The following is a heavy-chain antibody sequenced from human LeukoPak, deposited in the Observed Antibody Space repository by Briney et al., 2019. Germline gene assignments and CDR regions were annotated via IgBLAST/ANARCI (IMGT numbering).Heavy chain of an antibody. Sequence: ASVRVSCKASGYTFTGYYMHWVRQAPGQGFEWMGWINLNTGYTNYAQNFQGWVTMTRDTSISTAYMELSRLRSDDTAVYHCARSIAVTGRGTSWWFDPWGQGTLVTVSS. CDR1: GYTFTGYY. CDR2: INLNTGYT. D-gene: IGHD6-19*01. J-gene: IGHJ5*02. V-gene: IGHV1-2*04. CDR3: ARSIAVTGRGTSWWFDP.